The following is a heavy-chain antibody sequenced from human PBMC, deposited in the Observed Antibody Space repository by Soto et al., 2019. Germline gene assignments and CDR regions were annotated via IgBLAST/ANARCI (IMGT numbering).Heavy chain of an antibody. Sequence: VQLVESGGDLVQPGGSLRLSCAASGFAVSSNYMSWIRQAPGKGLEWVSYISSSSSYTNYADSVKGRFTISRDNAKNSLYLQMNSLRAEDTAVYYCASPVTSWGQGTLVTVSS. CDR1: GFAVSSNY. V-gene: IGHV3-11*05. CDR3: ASPVTS. CDR2: ISSSSSYT. D-gene: IGHD4-17*01. J-gene: IGHJ4*02.